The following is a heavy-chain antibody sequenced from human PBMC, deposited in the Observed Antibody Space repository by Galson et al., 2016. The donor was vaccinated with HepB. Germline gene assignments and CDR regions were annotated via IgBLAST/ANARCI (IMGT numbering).Heavy chain of an antibody. Sequence: SLRLSCAASGFTFSSYGMHWVRQAPGKGLEWVAVIWYDGSNKYYADSVKGRFTISRDNSKNTLYLQMNSLRAEDTAVYYCARGGCSSTSCYRGRYYYYYYVNVWGQGTAVSVTS. CDR1: GFTFSSYG. CDR3: ARGGCSSTSCYRGRYYYYYYVNV. J-gene: IGHJ6*03. D-gene: IGHD2-2*02. V-gene: IGHV3-33*01. CDR2: IWYDGSNK.